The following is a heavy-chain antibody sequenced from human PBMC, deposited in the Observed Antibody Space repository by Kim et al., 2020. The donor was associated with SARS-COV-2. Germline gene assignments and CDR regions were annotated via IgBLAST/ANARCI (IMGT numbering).Heavy chain of an antibody. J-gene: IGHJ4*02. V-gene: IGHV1-18*01. D-gene: IGHD6-13*01. CDR3: ARGRPIAERPLDY. Sequence: YAQKLQGRVTMTTDTATSTAYMELRSLRSDDTAVYYCARGRPIAERPLDYWGQGTLVTVSS.